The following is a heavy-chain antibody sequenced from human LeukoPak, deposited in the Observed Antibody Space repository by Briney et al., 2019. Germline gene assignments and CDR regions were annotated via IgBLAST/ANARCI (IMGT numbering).Heavy chain of an antibody. CDR2: ISGDGSST. J-gene: IGHJ4*02. CDR3: ARELPFDY. CDR1: GFTSSSYW. Sequence: LGGSLRLSCAASGFTSSSYWMHWVRQTPGKGLVWVSRISGDGSSTTYAESVKGRFTISRDNAKNTLYLEMNSLRAEDTAVYYCARELPFDYWGQGTLVTVSS. V-gene: IGHV3-74*01.